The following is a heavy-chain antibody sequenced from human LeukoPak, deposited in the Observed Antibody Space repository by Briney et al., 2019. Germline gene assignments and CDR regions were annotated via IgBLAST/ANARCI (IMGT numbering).Heavy chain of an antibody. CDR1: GFTFSSYE. CDR2: ISSSGSTI. V-gene: IGHV3-48*03. D-gene: IGHD3-9*01. CDR3: ARDAALYDITGYYYGMDV. Sequence: GGSLRLSCAASGFTFSSYEMNWVRQAPGRGLELVSYISSSGSTIYYADSVKGRFTISRDNAKNSLYLQMNSLRAEDTAVYYCARDAALYDITGYYYGMDVWGKGTTVTVSS. J-gene: IGHJ6*04.